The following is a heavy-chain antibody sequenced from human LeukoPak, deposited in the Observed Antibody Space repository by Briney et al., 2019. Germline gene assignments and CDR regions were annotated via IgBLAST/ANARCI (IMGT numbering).Heavy chain of an antibody. CDR3: ASPKGYCSGGSCYAEYFQH. CDR2: IRYDGSNK. J-gene: IGHJ1*01. Sequence: GGSLRLSCAASGFTFSSYGMHWVRQAPSKGLEWVAFIRYDGSNKYYADSVKGRFTISRDNSKNTLYLQMNSLRAEDTAVYYCASPKGYCSGGSCYAEYFQHWGQGTLVTVSS. D-gene: IGHD2-15*01. V-gene: IGHV3-30*02. CDR1: GFTFSSYG.